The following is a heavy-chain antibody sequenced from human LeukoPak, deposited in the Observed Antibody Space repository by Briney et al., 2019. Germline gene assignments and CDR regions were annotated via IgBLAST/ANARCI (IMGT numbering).Heavy chain of an antibody. V-gene: IGHV1-46*01. CDR1: GYTFTSYN. D-gene: IGHD3-10*01. CDR3: ARGMVRGGERFFCDY. J-gene: IGHJ4*02. Sequence: ASVKVSCKASGYTFTSYNMHWVRQAPGQGLEWMGIINPSGGSTSYAQKFQGRVTMTRDTATSTVYMELSSLRSEDTAVYYCARGMVRGGERFFCDYWGQGTLVTVSS. CDR2: INPSGGST.